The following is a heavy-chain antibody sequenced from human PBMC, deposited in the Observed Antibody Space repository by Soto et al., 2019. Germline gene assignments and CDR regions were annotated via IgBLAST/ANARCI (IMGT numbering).Heavy chain of an antibody. V-gene: IGHV1-69*12. CDR1: GGTFSSYA. CDR3: AREGIAAAGGLFDI. CDR2: IIPIFGTA. J-gene: IGHJ3*02. Sequence: QVQLVQSGAEVKKPGSSVKVSRKASGGTFSSYAISWVRQAPGQGLEWMGGIIPIFGTANYAQKFQGRVTITADESTSTAYMELSSLRSEDTAVYYCAREGIAAAGGLFDIWGQGTMVTVSS. D-gene: IGHD6-13*01.